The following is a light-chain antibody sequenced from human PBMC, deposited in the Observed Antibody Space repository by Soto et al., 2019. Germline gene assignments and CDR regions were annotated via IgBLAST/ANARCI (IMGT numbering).Light chain of an antibody. J-gene: IGKJ2*01. CDR3: HQHSSAPYT. Sequence: EIVLTQSPGTLSLSPGETATLSCRASQTIGSIFLFWYQQKPGQAPRLLIYGASSRATGIPDRFSGSGSGTDFTLTSSRLEPDDFAVYYCHQHSSAPYTFGQGTNLEIK. CDR1: QTIGSIF. CDR2: GAS. V-gene: IGKV3-20*01.